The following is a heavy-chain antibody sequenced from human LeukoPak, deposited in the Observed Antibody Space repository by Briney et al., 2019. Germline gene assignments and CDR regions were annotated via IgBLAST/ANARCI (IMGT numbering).Heavy chain of an antibody. V-gene: IGHV3-7*01. CDR1: GFTFSNYW. CDR2: INQDGSEE. Sequence: GGSLRLSCAAYGFTFSNYWMSWVRQAPGKGLEWVAHINQDGSEEHYMDSVKARFIISRDNAKNSLSLQMDSLRAEDTAVYYCVRDGGVSGYDLLDYWGQGTLVTVSS. CDR3: VRDGGVSGYDLLDY. D-gene: IGHD5-12*01. J-gene: IGHJ4*02.